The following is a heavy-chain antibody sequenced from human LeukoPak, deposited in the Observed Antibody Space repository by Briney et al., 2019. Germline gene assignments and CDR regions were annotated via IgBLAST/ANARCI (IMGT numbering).Heavy chain of an antibody. Sequence: GASVKVSCKASGYTFTSYDINWVRQATGQGHEWMGWMNPNSGNTGYAQKFQGRVTMTRNTSISTAYMELSSLRSEDTAVYYCARGPPQLLWFGEPIDYWGQGTLVTVSS. CDR1: GYTFTSYD. D-gene: IGHD3-10*01. CDR3: ARGPPQLLWFGEPIDY. V-gene: IGHV1-8*01. J-gene: IGHJ4*02. CDR2: MNPNSGNT.